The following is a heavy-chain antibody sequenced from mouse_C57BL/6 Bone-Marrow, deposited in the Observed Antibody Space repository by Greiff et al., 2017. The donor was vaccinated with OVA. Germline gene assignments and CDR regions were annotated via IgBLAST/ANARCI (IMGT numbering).Heavy chain of an antibody. J-gene: IGHJ4*01. D-gene: IGHD2-3*01. CDR1: GFTFSSYG. Sequence: EVKLVESGGDLVKPGGSLKLSCAASGFTFSSYGMSWVRQTPDKRLEWVATISSGGSYTYYPDSVKGRSTISRDNAKNTLYLQMSSLKSEDTAMYYCARLRWLMFVDYWGQGTSVTVSS. V-gene: IGHV5-6*01. CDR2: ISSGGSYT. CDR3: ARLRWLMFVDY.